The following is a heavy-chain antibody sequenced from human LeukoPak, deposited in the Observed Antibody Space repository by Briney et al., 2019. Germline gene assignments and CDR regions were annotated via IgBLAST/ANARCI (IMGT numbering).Heavy chain of an antibody. D-gene: IGHD1-26*01. CDR1: GFTFSSYS. CDR2: ISSSSSYI. J-gene: IGHJ3*01. Sequence: PGGSLRLSCAASGFTFSSYSMNWVRQAPGKGLEWVSSISSSSSYIYYADSVKGRFTISRDNAKNSLYLQMNSLGAEDTAVYYCARDNGVGGAFSLWGQGTMVTVSS. CDR3: ARDNGVGGAFSL. V-gene: IGHV3-21*04.